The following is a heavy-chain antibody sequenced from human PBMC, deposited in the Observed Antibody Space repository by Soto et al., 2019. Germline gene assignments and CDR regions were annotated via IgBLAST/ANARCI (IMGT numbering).Heavy chain of an antibody. J-gene: IGHJ4*02. V-gene: IGHV3-7*03. CDR2: IQQDGSEK. D-gene: IGHD4-17*01. Sequence: GGSLRLSCAVSGFTFSRFWMGWVRQAPGRGLEWVANIQQDGSEKYYVDSVKGRFTMSKDNVKNSIYLQMNSLGAEDTAVYYCARVRYGGYSYYFDYWGQGALVTVSS. CDR3: ARVRYGGYSYYFDY. CDR1: GFTFSRFW.